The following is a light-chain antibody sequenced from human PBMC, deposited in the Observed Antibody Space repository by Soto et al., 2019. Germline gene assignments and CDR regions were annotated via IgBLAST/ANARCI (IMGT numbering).Light chain of an antibody. CDR2: DVS. J-gene: IGLJ1*01. CDR1: SSDVGGYNY. Sequence: QSALTQPASVSGSPGQSITISCTGTSSDVGGYNYVSWYQHHPGKAPKRMIHDVSNRPSGVSNRFSGSKSGNTASLTISGLQAEDEADYYCGSYIPNNSTYVFGTGTKVTVL. V-gene: IGLV2-14*03. CDR3: GSYIPNNSTYV.